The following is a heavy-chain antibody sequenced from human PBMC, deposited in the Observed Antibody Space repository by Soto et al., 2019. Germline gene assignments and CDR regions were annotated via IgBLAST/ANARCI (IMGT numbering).Heavy chain of an antibody. D-gene: IGHD6-6*01. CDR3: ARESSIWESSSSPSVSVFDY. Sequence: SEKVSCKASGGTFSSYAISWVRPAPGQGLAWMGGIIPIFGTANYAQNFQGRVTNTADESKSTAYMELSSLRSEDTAAYYRARESSIWESSSSPSVSVFDYWGQGTLVTVSS. J-gene: IGHJ4*02. V-gene: IGHV1-69*13. CDR1: GGTFSSYA. CDR2: IIPIFGTA.